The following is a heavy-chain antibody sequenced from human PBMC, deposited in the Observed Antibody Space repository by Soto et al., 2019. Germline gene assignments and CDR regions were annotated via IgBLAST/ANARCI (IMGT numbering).Heavy chain of an antibody. Sequence: ESGPTLVNPTQTLTLTCTFSGFSLSTSGMRVSWIRQPPGKALEWLARIDWDDDKFYSTSLKTRLIISKDTSKNQVVLTMTNMDPVDTATYYCARTVRNYYDSSGPYYFDYWGQGTLVTVSS. D-gene: IGHD3-22*01. CDR1: GFSLSTSGMR. V-gene: IGHV2-70*04. CDR3: ARTVRNYYDSSGPYYFDY. J-gene: IGHJ4*02. CDR2: IDWDDDK.